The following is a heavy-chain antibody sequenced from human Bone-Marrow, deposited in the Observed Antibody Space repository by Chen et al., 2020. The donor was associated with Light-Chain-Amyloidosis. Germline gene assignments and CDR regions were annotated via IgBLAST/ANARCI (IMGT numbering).Heavy chain of an antibody. D-gene: IGHD3-9*01. CDR3: AKDISYDDILPDYPADAFDI. CDR1: GFSFSSYA. J-gene: IGHJ3*02. Sequence: EVQLVESGGGLVQPGGSLRLSCAASGFSFSSYAMSWVRQAPGKGLEWVSGISGSGGSRYYADSVKGRLTISRDKSKNTLYLQMNSLRAEDTAVYYCAKDISYDDILPDYPADAFDIWGQGTMVTVSS. V-gene: IGHV3-23*04. CDR2: ISGSGGSR.